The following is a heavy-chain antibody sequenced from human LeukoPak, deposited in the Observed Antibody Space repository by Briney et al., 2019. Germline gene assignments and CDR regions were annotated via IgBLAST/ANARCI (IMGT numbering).Heavy chain of an antibody. J-gene: IGHJ4*02. D-gene: IGHD3-10*01. Sequence: ASVKVSCKASGYTFINYGINWVRQAPGQGLEWMGWISAYNGNTNYAQSLQGRVTMTTDTSTSIVYMEMRSLTSDDTAVYYCARDLDQYNGRFGGFGHGFWGQGTLVTVSS. CDR2: ISAYNGNT. CDR3: ARDLDQYNGRFGGFGHGF. V-gene: IGHV1-18*01. CDR1: GYTFINYG.